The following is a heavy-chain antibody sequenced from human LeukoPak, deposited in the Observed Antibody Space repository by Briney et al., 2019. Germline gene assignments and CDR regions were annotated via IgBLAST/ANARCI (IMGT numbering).Heavy chain of an antibody. V-gene: IGHV3-48*03. D-gene: IGHD2-2*02. CDR3: ARTNRDIVVVPADIFYYYYYMDV. J-gene: IGHJ6*03. CDR2: ISSSGSTI. Sequence: PGGSLRLSCAASGFTFSSYEMNWVRQAPGKGLEWVSYISSSGSTIYYADSVKGRFTISRDNAKNSLYLQMNSLRAEDTAVYYCARTNRDIVVVPADIFYYYYYMDVWGKGTTVTVSS. CDR1: GFTFSSYE.